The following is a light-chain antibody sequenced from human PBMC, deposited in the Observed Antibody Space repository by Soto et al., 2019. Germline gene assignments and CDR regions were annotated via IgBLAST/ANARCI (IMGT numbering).Light chain of an antibody. CDR3: LLYFGGVRV. Sequence: QTVVTQEPSLTVSPGGTVTLTCASSTGAVTSSYYPNWYQQKPGQAPRALIDSTNNKHSWTPARFSGSFLGGKAALTLSGVQPEDEADYHCLLYFGGVRVFGGGTKLTVL. CDR1: TGAVTSSYY. CDR2: STN. J-gene: IGLJ3*02. V-gene: IGLV7-43*01.